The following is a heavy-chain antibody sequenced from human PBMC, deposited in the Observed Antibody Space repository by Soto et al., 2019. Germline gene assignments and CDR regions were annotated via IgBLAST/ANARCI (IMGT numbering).Heavy chain of an antibody. CDR3: ARGGRDGFDI. Sequence: QVQLQESGPGLVKPSETLSLTCTVSGGSISTYYWNWIRQSAGKGLEWIGRVYISGSTNYHPSLKSRVAMSVDTSNNEFSLKVISVTAADTAVYYCARGGRDGFDIWGQGTMVTVSS. CDR2: VYISGST. CDR1: GGSISTYY. J-gene: IGHJ3*02. V-gene: IGHV4-4*07.